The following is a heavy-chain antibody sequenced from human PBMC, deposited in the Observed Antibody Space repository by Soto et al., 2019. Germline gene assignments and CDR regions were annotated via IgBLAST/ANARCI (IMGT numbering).Heavy chain of an antibody. D-gene: IGHD6-13*01. V-gene: IGHV3-7*03. CDR3: AKDNGSAAGTFLKENWFDP. J-gene: IGHJ5*02. CDR1: GFTLSSYW. Sequence: GGSLRLSCAASGFTLSSYWMSWVRQAPGKGLEWVANIKQDGGEKYYVDSVKGRFTISRDSAKNSLSLQMNSLRAEDTAVYYCAKDNGSAAGTFLKENWFDPWGQGTLVTVSS. CDR2: IKQDGGEK.